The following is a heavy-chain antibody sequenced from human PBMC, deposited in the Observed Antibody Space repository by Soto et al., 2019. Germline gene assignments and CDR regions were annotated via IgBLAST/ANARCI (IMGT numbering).Heavy chain of an antibody. Sequence: SVKVSCKASGGTFSSYAISWVRQAPGQGLEWMGGIIPIFGTANYAQKFQGRVTITADESTSTAYMELSSLRSEDTAVYYCARSGYSGYDGANWFDPWGQGTLVTVSS. CDR2: IIPIFGTA. D-gene: IGHD5-12*01. V-gene: IGHV1-69*13. J-gene: IGHJ5*02. CDR1: GGTFSSYA. CDR3: ARSGYSGYDGANWFDP.